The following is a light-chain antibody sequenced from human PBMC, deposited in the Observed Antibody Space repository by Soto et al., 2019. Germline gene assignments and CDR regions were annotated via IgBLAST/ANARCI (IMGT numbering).Light chain of an antibody. Sequence: IQMTQSPSSVSASVGDRVTITCRASQGTSSWLAWYQQKPGKAPKLLIYAASSWQSGIPSRFSGGRSATDFTLTISSLQPEDFATYYCQQANSFPITFGQGTRLEIK. J-gene: IGKJ5*01. CDR1: QGTSSW. V-gene: IGKV1-12*01. CDR2: AAS. CDR3: QQANSFPIT.